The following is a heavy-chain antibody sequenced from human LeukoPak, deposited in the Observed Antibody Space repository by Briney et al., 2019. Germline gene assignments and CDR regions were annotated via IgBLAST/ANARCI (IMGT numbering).Heavy chain of an antibody. J-gene: IGHJ5*02. CDR1: GFTFNDYY. CDR2: INIGGTNT. Sequence: GGSLRLSCAAPGFTFNDYYMSWIRQAPGKGLEWLSYINIGGTNTHYADSVKGRFTISTDNAKKSLYLEMNNLRAEDTAVYYCATDGAGFDTWGQGGLVTVSS. V-gene: IGHV3-11*01. CDR3: ATDGAGFDT.